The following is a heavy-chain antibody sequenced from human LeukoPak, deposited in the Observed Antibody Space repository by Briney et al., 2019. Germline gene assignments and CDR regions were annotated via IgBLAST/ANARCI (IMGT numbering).Heavy chain of an antibody. Sequence: PGGSLRLSCAASGFTFSSYSMNWARQAQGKGLRWFPYISSSSSTIYYADSVKGRFTISRDNAKNSLYLQMNSLRAEDTAVYYCAKARPRRGYSYGYGVMDVWGKGTTVTVSS. CDR3: AKARPRRGYSYGYGVMDV. CDR1: GFTFSSYS. V-gene: IGHV3-48*01. CDR2: ISSSSSTI. J-gene: IGHJ6*03. D-gene: IGHD5-18*01.